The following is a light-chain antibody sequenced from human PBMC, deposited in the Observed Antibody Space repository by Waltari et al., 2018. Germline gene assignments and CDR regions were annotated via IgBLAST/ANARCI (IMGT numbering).Light chain of an antibody. J-gene: IGKJ2*01. CDR2: KIS. CDR1: QSPVHSDGNTD. CDR3: MQGSHWPRT. Sequence: VVMTQSPLSLPVTLGQPASMSCRSSQSPVHSDGNTDLNGFQQRPGQSPRRLIYKISSRDCAVPDRFSGSGSATDFTLKISRVEAEDVGVYYCMQGSHWPRTFGQGTKLAI. V-gene: IGKV2-30*02.